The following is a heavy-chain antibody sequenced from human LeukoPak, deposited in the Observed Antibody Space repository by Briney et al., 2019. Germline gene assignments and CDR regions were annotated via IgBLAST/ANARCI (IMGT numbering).Heavy chain of an antibody. J-gene: IGHJ4*02. D-gene: IGHD3-10*01. Sequence: PSETLSLTCTVSGGSISSYYWSWIRQPPGKGLEWIGYIYYSGSTNYNPSLKSRVTISVDTSKNQFSLKLSSVTAAGTAVYYCARSLRFGELYDYWGQGTLVTVSS. CDR2: IYYSGST. CDR1: GGSISSYY. CDR3: ARSLRFGELYDY. V-gene: IGHV4-59*08.